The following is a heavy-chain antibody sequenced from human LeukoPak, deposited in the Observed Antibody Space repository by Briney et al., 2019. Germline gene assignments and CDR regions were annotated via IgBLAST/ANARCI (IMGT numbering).Heavy chain of an antibody. CDR2: VSLTGET. D-gene: IGHD1-26*01. CDR1: GGSISSTNW. V-gene: IGHV4-4*02. J-gene: IGHJ4*02. Sequence: SETLSLTCGVSGGSISSTNWWSWARQPPGKGLEWIGEVSLTGETNYNPSLNGRVTMSLDGSRNQLSLTLTPVTAADTAIYYCSRESGAFCPFGYWGQGTLVIVPP. CDR3: SRESGAFCPFGY.